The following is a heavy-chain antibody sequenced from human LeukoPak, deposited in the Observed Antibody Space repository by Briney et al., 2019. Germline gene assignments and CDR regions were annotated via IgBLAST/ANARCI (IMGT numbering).Heavy chain of an antibody. CDR2: MKQDGSQR. Sequence: GGSLRLSCAASGFXFSTYWITWVRQAPGKGLKWVANMKQDGSQRYYVDSVKGRFTISRDNAKNSLYLQMNSLSAEDTAIYYCARSKPATDIDAFDLWGPGTMVTVSS. D-gene: IGHD6-13*01. J-gene: IGHJ3*01. CDR3: ARSKPATDIDAFDL. V-gene: IGHV3-7*05. CDR1: GFXFSTYW.